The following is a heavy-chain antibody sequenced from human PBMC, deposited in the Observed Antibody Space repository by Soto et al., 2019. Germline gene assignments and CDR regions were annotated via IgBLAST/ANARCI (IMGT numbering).Heavy chain of an antibody. CDR1: GYTFTSYD. Sequence: ASVKVSCKASGYTFTSYDINWVRQATGQGLEWMGWMNPNSGNTGYAQKFQGGVTMTRNTSISTAYMELSSLRSEDTAVYYCARVLGFGELLYCDYWGQATLVTVSS. CDR2: MNPNSGNT. J-gene: IGHJ4*02. V-gene: IGHV1-8*01. CDR3: ARVLGFGELLYCDY. D-gene: IGHD3-10*01.